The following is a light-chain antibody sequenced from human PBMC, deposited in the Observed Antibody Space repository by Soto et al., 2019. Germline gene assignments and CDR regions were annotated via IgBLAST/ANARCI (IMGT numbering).Light chain of an antibody. CDR1: QSVSSSY. V-gene: IGKV3-20*01. CDR3: QQYNNWPRGT. J-gene: IGKJ4*01. Sequence: IVLTQSPGTLSLSTGESATLLCRASQSVSSSYLAWYQQKPGQAPRLLIYGASSRATGIPDRFSGSGSGTEFTLTISSLQSEDFAVYYCQQYNNWPRGTFGGGTKVDIK. CDR2: GAS.